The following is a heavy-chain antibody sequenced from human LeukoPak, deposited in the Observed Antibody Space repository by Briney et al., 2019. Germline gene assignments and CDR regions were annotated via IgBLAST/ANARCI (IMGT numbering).Heavy chain of an antibody. Sequence: GGSLRLSCAASGFTFSSYSMNWVRQAPGKGLEWVSYIRSSSTTIYYADSVKGRFTISRDNAKNSLYLQMNSLRAEDTAVYYCARAKRNGFDIWGQGTMVTVSS. J-gene: IGHJ3*02. V-gene: IGHV3-48*01. CDR1: GFTFSSYS. CDR3: ARAKRNGFDI. CDR2: IRSSSTTI.